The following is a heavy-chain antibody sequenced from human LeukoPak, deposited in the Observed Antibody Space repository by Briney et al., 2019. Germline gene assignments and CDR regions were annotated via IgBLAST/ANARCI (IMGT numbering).Heavy chain of an antibody. J-gene: IGHJ4*02. CDR1: GYTFTGYY. CDR2: INPNSGGT. Sequence: GASVKVSCKASGYTFTGYYMHWVRQAPGQGLEWMGWINPNSGGTNYAQKFQGWVTMTTDTSTSTAYMELRSLRSDDTAVYYCARVGKIVVVPAAIRGEDYWGQGTLVTVSS. D-gene: IGHD2-2*02. CDR3: ARVGKIVVVPAAIRGEDY. V-gene: IGHV1-2*04.